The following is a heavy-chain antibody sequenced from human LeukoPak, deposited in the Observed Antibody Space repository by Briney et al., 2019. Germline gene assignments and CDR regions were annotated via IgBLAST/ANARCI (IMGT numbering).Heavy chain of an antibody. CDR1: GGSVSSGSYH. CDR2: IYYSGST. D-gene: IGHD3-22*01. Sequence: SETLSLTCTVSGGSVSSGSYHWSWIRQPPGKGLEWIGYIYYSGSTNYNPSLKSRTTISVDTSKNQLSLKLSSVTAADTAVYYCARDSDYYDSSGYRHHAFDIWGQGTMVTVSS. V-gene: IGHV4-61*01. J-gene: IGHJ3*02. CDR3: ARDSDYYDSSGYRHHAFDI.